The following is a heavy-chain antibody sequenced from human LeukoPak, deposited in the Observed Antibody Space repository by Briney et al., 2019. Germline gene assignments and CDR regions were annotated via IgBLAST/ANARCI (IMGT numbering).Heavy chain of an antibody. CDR2: ISSSNSLI. CDR3: ARVGCSTSTCFEDDH. D-gene: IGHD2-2*01. CDR1: GFTLNSYN. Sequence: PGGSLRLSCAASGFTLNSYNMNWVRQVPGKGLEWVSFISSSNSLIYYSDSVRGRFTISRDNAKNSLYLQMSSLRAEDTAVYFCARVGCSTSTCFEDDHWGQGTLVIVSS. J-gene: IGHJ4*02. V-gene: IGHV3-21*01.